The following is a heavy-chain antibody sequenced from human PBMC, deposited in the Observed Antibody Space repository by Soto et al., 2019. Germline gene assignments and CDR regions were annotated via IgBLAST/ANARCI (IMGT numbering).Heavy chain of an antibody. D-gene: IGHD2-2*01. CDR2: ISYDGDNE. CDR3: AKDGVTVYCNSPGCSAKHFDY. Sequence: QVQLVESGGGVVQPGRSLRLSCAASGFTFSDYAMHWVRQAPGKGLEGLAIISYDGDNEYYADSVRGRFTISRDNSKNTLYLQTNNLRHEDTAVYYCAKDGVTVYCNSPGCSAKHFDYWGQGTLVTVSS. CDR1: GFTFSDYA. J-gene: IGHJ4*02. V-gene: IGHV3-30*18.